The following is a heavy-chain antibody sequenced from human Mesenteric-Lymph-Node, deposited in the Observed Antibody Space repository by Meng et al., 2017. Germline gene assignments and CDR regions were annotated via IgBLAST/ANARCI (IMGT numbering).Heavy chain of an antibody. J-gene: IGHJ4*02. D-gene: IGHD3/OR15-3a*01. Sequence: GESLKISCAASGFTFSTYAMSWVRQAPGKGLEWVSVMYSGGNTYYADSVKGRFTISRDDSKNTLYLQMNSLRVDDTAVYYCARSLRDFSWYYFDYWGQGTLVTVSS. CDR3: ARSLRDFSWYYFDY. CDR2: MYSGGNT. CDR1: GFTFSTYA. V-gene: IGHV3-53*05.